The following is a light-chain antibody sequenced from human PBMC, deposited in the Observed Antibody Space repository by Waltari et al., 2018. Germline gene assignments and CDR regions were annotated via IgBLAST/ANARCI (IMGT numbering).Light chain of an antibody. CDR2: AAS. CDR3: QQTKSFPLT. J-gene: IGKJ3*01. Sequence: DIQMTQSPSSVSASVGDRVTITCRASHGISSSLAWYQHKPGKVPTLLIYAASSLQSGVASRFGGSGSGTDFTLTISSLQPEDSATYYCQQTKSFPLTFGPGTKVDIK. V-gene: IGKV1-12*01. CDR1: HGISSS.